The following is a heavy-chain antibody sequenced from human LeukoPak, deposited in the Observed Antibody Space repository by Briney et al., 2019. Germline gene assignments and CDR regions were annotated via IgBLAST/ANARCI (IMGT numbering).Heavy chain of an antibody. D-gene: IGHD3-22*01. CDR1: GGTFSSYA. CDR3: ATNYDSSGYYGY. Sequence: SVKVSCKASGGTFSSYAISWVRQAPGQGLEWMGRIIPIFGTANYAQKFQGRVTITTDESTSTAYMELSSLRSEDTAVYYCATNYDSSGYYGYRGQGTLVTVSS. CDR2: IIPIFGTA. V-gene: IGHV1-69*05. J-gene: IGHJ4*02.